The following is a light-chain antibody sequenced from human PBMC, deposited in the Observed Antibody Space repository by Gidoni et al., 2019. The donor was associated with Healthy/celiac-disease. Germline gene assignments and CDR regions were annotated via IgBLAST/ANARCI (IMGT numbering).Light chain of an antibody. CDR2: WAS. Sequence: DIVMTQSPDSLAVSLGERATINCKSSQSVLYSSNNKNYLARYQQQPGQPPKLLIYWASTRASGVPDRFSGSGSGTDFTLTISSLQAEDVAVYYCQQYYSTPFTFGPGTKVDIK. V-gene: IGKV4-1*01. CDR3: QQYYSTPFT. CDR1: QSVLYSSNNKNY. J-gene: IGKJ3*01.